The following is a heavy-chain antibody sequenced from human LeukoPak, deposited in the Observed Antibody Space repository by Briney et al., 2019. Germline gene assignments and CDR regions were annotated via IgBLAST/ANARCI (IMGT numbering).Heavy chain of an antibody. V-gene: IGHV3-48*03. J-gene: IGHJ4*02. D-gene: IGHD3-22*01. CDR3: ARGITMLVVAISPFDY. CDR2: INSRGSTI. Sequence: GGSLRLSCAASGFTFSSYEMNWVRQAPGKGLEWVSYINSRGSTIYYADSVKGRFTISRDNAKNSLFLQMNSLRAEDTAVYYCARGITMLVVAISPFDYWGQGTLVTVSS. CDR1: GFTFSSYE.